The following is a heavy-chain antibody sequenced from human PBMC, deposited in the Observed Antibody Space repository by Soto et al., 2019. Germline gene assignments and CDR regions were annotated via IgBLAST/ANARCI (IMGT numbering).Heavy chain of an antibody. V-gene: IGHV4-34*01. CDR2: INHSGST. Sequence: PSETLSLTCAVYGGSFSGYYWSWIRQPPGKGLEWIGEINHSGSTNYNPSLKSRVTISVDTSKNQFSLKLSSVTAADTAVYYCARFPRRDIVLGRYYYYYGMDVWGQGTTVTVSS. D-gene: IGHD5-12*01. CDR3: ARFPRRDIVLGRYYYYYGMDV. J-gene: IGHJ6*02. CDR1: GGSFSGYY.